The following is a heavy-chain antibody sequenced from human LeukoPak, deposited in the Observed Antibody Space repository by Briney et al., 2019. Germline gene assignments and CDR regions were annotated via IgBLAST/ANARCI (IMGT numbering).Heavy chain of an antibody. V-gene: IGHV2-5*02. Sequence: SGPTLVNPTQTLTLTCTFSGFSLSTSGVGVGWIRQPPGKALEWLPLIYWDDDKRYSPSLKSRLTITKDTSKNQVVLTMTNMDPVDTATYYCAHSMGFDWLLSTRYYFDYWGQGTLVTVSS. CDR2: IYWDDDK. D-gene: IGHD3-9*01. CDR3: AHSMGFDWLLSTRYYFDY. CDR1: GFSLSTSGVG. J-gene: IGHJ4*02.